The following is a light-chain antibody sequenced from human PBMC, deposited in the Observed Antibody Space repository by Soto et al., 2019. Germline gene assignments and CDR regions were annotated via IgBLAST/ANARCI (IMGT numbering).Light chain of an antibody. V-gene: IGLV3-21*01. CDR3: QVCDISSGHVV. CDR1: NIGSKS. CDR2: SDS. Sequence: SYELTQPPSVSVVPGKTASVAGGGSNIGSKSEHCYHQKSGKAPLLVMYSDSDQPSGIPERFSGANSGNTATLTISRVEAGDEADYYCQVCDISSGHVVFGGGTTLTV. J-gene: IGLJ3*02.